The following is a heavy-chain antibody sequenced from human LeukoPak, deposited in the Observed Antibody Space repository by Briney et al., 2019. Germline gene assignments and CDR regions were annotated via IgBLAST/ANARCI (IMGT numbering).Heavy chain of an antibody. J-gene: IGHJ4*02. CDR3: AKDPHGGIAAAGYDY. V-gene: IGHV3-9*01. CDR1: GFTFDDYA. Sequence: TGGSLRLSCAASGFTFDDYAMHWVRQAPGKGLEWVSGISWNSGSIGYADSVKGRFTISRDNAKNSLYLQMNSLRAEDTALYYCAKDPHGGIAAAGYDYWGQGTLVTVSS. CDR2: ISWNSGSI. D-gene: IGHD6-13*01.